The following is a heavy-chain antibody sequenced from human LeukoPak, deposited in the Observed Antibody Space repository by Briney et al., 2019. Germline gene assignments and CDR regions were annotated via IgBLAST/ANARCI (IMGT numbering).Heavy chain of an antibody. Sequence: PGGSLRLSCAASGFTLSDYYMNWIRQPPGKGLEWVSYMNGVVSDTSYADSVKGRFTISRDDAKNPLYLQMDSLRAEDTGVYYCARDLTVGVIFSDYWGQGTRVTVSS. CDR1: GFTLSDYY. V-gene: IGHV3-11*06. CDR2: MNGVVSDT. J-gene: IGHJ4*02. D-gene: IGHD3-10*01. CDR3: ARDLTVGVIFSDY.